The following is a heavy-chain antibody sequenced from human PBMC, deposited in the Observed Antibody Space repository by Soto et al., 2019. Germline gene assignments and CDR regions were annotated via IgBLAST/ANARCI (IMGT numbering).Heavy chain of an antibody. CDR1: GGSISSYY. V-gene: IGHV4-59*01. J-gene: IGHJ5*02. CDR2: IYYSGST. D-gene: IGHD6-6*01. CDR3: ARCCSSSYNCFDP. Sequence: SETLSLTCTVSGGSISSYYWSWIRQPPGKGLEWIGYIYYSGSTNYNPSLKSRVTISVDTFKNQFSLKLISVTAADTAVYYCARCCSSSYNCFDPWGQGTLVTVSS.